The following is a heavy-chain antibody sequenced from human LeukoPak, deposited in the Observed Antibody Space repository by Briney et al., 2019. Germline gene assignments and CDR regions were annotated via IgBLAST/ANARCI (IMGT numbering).Heavy chain of an antibody. Sequence: QAGRSLRLSCAASGFTFSSYAMHWVRQAPGKGLEWVAVISYDGSNKYYADSVKGRFTISRDNSKNTLYLQMNSLRAEDTAVYYCARVPGYCSGGSCYADYWGQGTLVTVSS. CDR3: ARVPGYCSGGSCYADY. V-gene: IGHV3-30-3*01. CDR2: ISYDGSNK. D-gene: IGHD2-15*01. CDR1: GFTFSSYA. J-gene: IGHJ4*02.